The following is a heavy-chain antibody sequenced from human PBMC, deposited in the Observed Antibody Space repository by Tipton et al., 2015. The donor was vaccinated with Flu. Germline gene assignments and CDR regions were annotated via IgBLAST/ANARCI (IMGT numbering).Heavy chain of an antibody. Sequence: TLSLTCTVSGDSISSNYYYWGWIRQPPGKGLEWIGSISYSGSSYHNPSLQSRVTISLDTSKSQFSLRLSSVTAADTAVYYCARDDSGFNDYWGPGTLVTVSS. D-gene: IGHD3-22*01. CDR3: ARDDSGFNDY. CDR2: ISYSGSS. CDR1: GDSISSNYYY. J-gene: IGHJ4*02. V-gene: IGHV4-39*07.